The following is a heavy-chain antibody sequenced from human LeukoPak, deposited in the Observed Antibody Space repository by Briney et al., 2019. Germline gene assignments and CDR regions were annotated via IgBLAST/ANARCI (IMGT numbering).Heavy chain of an antibody. V-gene: IGHV1-2*02. CDR2: INPNSGGT. Sequence: ASVKVSCKASGYTFTSYGISWVRQAPGQGLEWMGWINPNSGGTNYAQKFQGRVSLTRDTSISTAYMVLSRLKSDDTAVYYCATDRGSENPPPPVAGFDPWGQGTLVTVSS. J-gene: IGHJ5*02. CDR3: ATDRGSENPPPPVAGFDP. D-gene: IGHD6-19*01. CDR1: GYTFTSYG.